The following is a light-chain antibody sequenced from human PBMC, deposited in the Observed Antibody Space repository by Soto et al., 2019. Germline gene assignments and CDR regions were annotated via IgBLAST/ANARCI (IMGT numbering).Light chain of an antibody. Sequence: QTVVTQEPSFSVSPGGTVTLTCGLTSGSVSTTYYPSWYQQTPGQAPRTLIYSTNIRSSGVPDRFSGSILENKAALTITGAQADDESDYHCMRYMGGGLVVFGGGTQLTVL. CDR2: STN. CDR3: MRYMGGGLVV. CDR1: SGSVSTTYY. V-gene: IGLV8-61*01. J-gene: IGLJ2*01.